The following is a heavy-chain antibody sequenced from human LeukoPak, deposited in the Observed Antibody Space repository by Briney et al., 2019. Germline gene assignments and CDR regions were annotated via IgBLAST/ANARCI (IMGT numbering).Heavy chain of an antibody. D-gene: IGHD3-22*01. CDR1: GFTFSSYW. CDR2: INIDGSSA. Sequence: PGGSLRLSCAASGFTFSSYWMHWVRHAPGKGLVWVSRINIDGSSARYADSVKGRFTISRDNAKNSLYLQMNSLRAVDTAVYYCARDLAVVVVSAFDIWGQGTMVTVSS. CDR3: ARDLAVVVVSAFDI. V-gene: IGHV3-74*01. J-gene: IGHJ3*02.